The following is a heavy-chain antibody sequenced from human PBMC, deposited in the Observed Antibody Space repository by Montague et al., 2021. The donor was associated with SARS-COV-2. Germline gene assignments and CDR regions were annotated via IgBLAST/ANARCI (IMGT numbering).Heavy chain of an antibody. CDR2: IYHSGST. J-gene: IGHJ5*02. D-gene: IGHD3-22*01. V-gene: IGHV4-38-2*01. CDR1: GYSISSGYY. Sequence: SETLSLTCGVSGYSISSGYYWGWIRQPPGKGLEWIGSIYHSGSTYYNPSLKSRVTISVDTSKNQFSLKLSSVTAADTAVYYCARVRSITMIVVVITPMGWFDPWGQGTLVTVSS. CDR3: ARVRSITMIVVVITPMGWFDP.